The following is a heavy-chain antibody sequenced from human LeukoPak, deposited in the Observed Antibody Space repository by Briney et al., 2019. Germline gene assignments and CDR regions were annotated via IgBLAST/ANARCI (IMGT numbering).Heavy chain of an antibody. J-gene: IGHJ4*02. V-gene: IGHV3-23*01. Sequence: PGRSLILSCAASGFTFSSYGMHWVRQAPGKGLKWVSGISGSGGGTNYADSVKGRFTISRDNSKNTLYLQMNSLRAEDTAVYYCARATSGWYLFDYWGQGTLVTVSS. D-gene: IGHD6-19*01. CDR1: GFTFSSYG. CDR2: ISGSGGGT. CDR3: ARATSGWYLFDY.